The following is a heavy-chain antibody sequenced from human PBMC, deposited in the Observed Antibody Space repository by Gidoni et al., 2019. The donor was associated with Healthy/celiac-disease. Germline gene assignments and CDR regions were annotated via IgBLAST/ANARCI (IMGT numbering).Heavy chain of an antibody. CDR1: GFTFSSYG. J-gene: IGHJ6*03. CDR2: IWYDGSKK. CDR3: ARGYDFWSGYSRSLLGWNYMDV. D-gene: IGHD3-3*01. Sequence: QVQLVESGGGVVQPGRSLRLSCAASGFTFSSYGMHWVRQAPGKGLEWVAVIWYDGSKKYYADSVKGRFTISRDNSKNTLYLQMNSLRAEDTAVYYCARGYDFWSGYSRSLLGWNYMDVWGKGTTVTVSS. V-gene: IGHV3-33*01.